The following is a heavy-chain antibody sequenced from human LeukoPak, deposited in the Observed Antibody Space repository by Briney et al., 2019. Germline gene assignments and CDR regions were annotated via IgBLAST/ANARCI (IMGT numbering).Heavy chain of an antibody. V-gene: IGHV1-2*02. CDR1: GYTFTGYY. J-gene: IGHJ5*02. CDR3: ARSGEPPGRFDP. D-gene: IGHD3-16*01. CDR2: INPNSDGT. Sequence: ASVKVSCKASGYTFTGYYMHWVRQAPGQGLEWMGWINPNSDGTNYAQKFQGRVTMTRDTSISTAYMELSRLRSDDTAVYYCARSGEPPGRFDPWGQGTLVTVSS.